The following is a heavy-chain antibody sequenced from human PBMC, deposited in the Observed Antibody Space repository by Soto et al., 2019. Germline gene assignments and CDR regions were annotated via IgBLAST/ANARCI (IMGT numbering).Heavy chain of an antibody. CDR3: AKDLRNIGARPWFKCFDD. V-gene: IGHV3-23*01. J-gene: IGHJ4*02. D-gene: IGHD6-6*01. CDR1: GLTLRSYA. Sequence: EGQLLQSGGDLVQPGGSLRLSCAGSGLTLRSYAMTWIRQTPEKGLEWVSTISGRSAVPSYADFVNGRFTVSRDNSKNTEYLQINSLRPDDTAIYYCAKDLRNIGARPWFKCFDDWGQGTLVTVSS. CDR2: ISGRSAVP.